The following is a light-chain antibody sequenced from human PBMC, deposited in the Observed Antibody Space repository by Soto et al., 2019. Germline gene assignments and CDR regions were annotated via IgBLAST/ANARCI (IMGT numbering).Light chain of an antibody. CDR1: SSDVGSYNR. V-gene: IGLV2-18*02. CDR3: SSYTSSSTYV. J-gene: IGLJ1*01. Sequence: SVLTQPPSVSGSPGQSVAISCTGTSSDVGSYNRVSWYQQPPGTAPKVMIYEVSNRPSGVPDRFSGSKSGNTASLTISGLQAEDEAYYYCSSYTSSSTYVFGTRTKVTVL. CDR2: EVS.